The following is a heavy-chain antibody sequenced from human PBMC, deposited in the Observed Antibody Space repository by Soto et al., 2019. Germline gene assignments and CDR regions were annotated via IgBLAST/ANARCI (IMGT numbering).Heavy chain of an antibody. CDR2: IGPYNGNT. D-gene: IGHD2-15*01. CDR3: ARCYCSVGSCYTCWHFDL. CDR1: GYTFADYG. J-gene: IGHJ2*01. V-gene: IGHV1-18*01. Sequence: QAQLVQSGAEVKKPGASVKVSCQAGGYTFADYGISWVRQAPGQGLEWMGWIGPYNGNTNYAQHLQARVTMTTDTSTNTAYMELRSLRSDDTALYYCARCYCSVGSCYTCWHFDLWGRGTLLTVSS.